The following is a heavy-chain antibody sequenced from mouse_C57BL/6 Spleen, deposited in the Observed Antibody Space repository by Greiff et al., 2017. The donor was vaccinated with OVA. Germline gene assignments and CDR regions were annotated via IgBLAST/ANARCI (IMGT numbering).Heavy chain of an antibody. Sequence: VQLKQSGAELVRPGASVKLSCTASGFNIKDYYMHWVKQRPEQGLEWIGRIDPEDGDTEYAPKFQGKATMTADTSSNTAYLQLSSLTSEDTAVYYCTTRGDMVTTGGDYWGQGTSVTVSS. D-gene: IGHD2-2*01. CDR2: IDPEDGDT. J-gene: IGHJ4*01. CDR3: TTRGDMVTTGGDY. CDR1: GFNIKDYY. V-gene: IGHV14-1*01.